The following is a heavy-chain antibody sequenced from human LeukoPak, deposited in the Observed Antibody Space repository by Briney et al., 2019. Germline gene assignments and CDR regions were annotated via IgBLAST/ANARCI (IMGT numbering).Heavy chain of an antibody. Sequence: GGSLRLSCAASGFRFNTYWMSWVRQAPGKGLEWVANIKQDGNEKYYVDSVKGRFTISRDNAKNSLYLQMNSLRAEDTAVYYCARKNGLDYWGQGTLVTVSS. CDR2: IKQDGNEK. D-gene: IGHD2-8*01. CDR1: GFRFNTYW. CDR3: ARKNGLDY. J-gene: IGHJ4*02. V-gene: IGHV3-7*01.